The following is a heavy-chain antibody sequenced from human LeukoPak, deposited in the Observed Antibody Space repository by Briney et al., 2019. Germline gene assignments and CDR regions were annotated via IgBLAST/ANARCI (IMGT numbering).Heavy chain of an antibody. J-gene: IGHJ4*02. Sequence: ASVKVSCKASGYTFTGYYMHWVRQAPGQGLEWMGLVDPEDGETIYAEKFQGRVTITADTSTDTAYMELSSLRSEDTAVYYCATIYDSSGDWGQGTLVTVSS. D-gene: IGHD3-22*01. V-gene: IGHV1-69-2*01. CDR2: VDPEDGET. CDR3: ATIYDSSGD. CDR1: GYTFTGYY.